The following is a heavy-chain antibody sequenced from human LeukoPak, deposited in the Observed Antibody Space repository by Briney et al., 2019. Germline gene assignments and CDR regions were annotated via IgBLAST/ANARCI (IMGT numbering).Heavy chain of an antibody. CDR2: IHYSGST. J-gene: IGHJ6*03. Sequence: SETLSLTCPLSSDSFTSHYWSWIRQPPGKGLEWIGYIHYSGSTNYNPSLKSRVTISVDTSKNQFSLNLRSVTAADTGVYYCARTSIFGNYYMDVWGRGTTVTVSS. V-gene: IGHV4-59*11. CDR3: ARTSIFGNYYMDV. CDR1: SDSFTSHY. D-gene: IGHD3-3*01.